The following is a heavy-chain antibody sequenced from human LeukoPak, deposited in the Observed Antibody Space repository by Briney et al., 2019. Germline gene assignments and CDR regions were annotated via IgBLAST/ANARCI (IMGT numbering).Heavy chain of an antibody. V-gene: IGHV3-23*01. J-gene: IGHJ4*02. CDR1: GFTFSSYA. CDR2: ISGSGGST. Sequence: TGVSLRLSCAASGFTFSSYAMSWVRQAPGKGLEWVSAISGSGGSTYYADSVKGRFTISRDNSKNTLYLQMNSLRAEDTAVYYCAKDLRYDSSGYYAPFDYWGQGTLVTVSS. CDR3: AKDLRYDSSGYYAPFDY. D-gene: IGHD3-22*01.